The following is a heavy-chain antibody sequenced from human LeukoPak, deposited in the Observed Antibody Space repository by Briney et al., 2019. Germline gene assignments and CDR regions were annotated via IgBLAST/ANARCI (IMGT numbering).Heavy chain of an antibody. CDR1: GFTFSNAW. CDR3: TTYDFWSVSYAFDI. J-gene: IGHJ3*02. Sequence: KSGGSLRLSCAASGFTFSNAWMSWVRQAPGKGLEWVGRIKSKTDGGTTDYAAPVKGRFTISRDDSKNTLYLQMNSLKTEDTAVYYCTTYDFWSVSYAFDIWGQGTMVTVSS. D-gene: IGHD3-3*01. V-gene: IGHV3-15*01. CDR2: IKSKTDGGTT.